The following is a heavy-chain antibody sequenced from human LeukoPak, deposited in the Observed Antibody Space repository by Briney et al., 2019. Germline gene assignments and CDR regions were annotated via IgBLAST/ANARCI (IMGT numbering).Heavy chain of an antibody. CDR2: INPNSGGT. CDR3: ARVGYCSSTSCYTKLRPRYYYGMDV. D-gene: IGHD2-2*02. CDR1: GYTFTGYY. J-gene: IGHJ6*02. V-gene: IGHV1-2*02. Sequence: APVKVSCKASGYTFTGYYMHWVRQAPGQGLEWMGWINPNSGGTNYAQKFQGRVTMTRDASISTAYMELSRLRSDDTAVYYCARVGYCSSTSCYTKLRPRYYYGMDVWGQGTTVTVSS.